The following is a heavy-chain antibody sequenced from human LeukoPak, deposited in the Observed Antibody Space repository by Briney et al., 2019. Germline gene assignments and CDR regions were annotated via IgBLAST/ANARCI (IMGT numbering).Heavy chain of an antibody. Sequence: PGGSLRLSCAASGFTFSSYSMNWVRQAPGKGLEWVSSISSSSSYIYYADSVKGRLTISRDNAKNSLYLQMNSLRAEDTAVYYCARDSPMDTGFDYWGQGTLVTVSS. CDR2: ISSSSSYI. D-gene: IGHD5-18*01. CDR1: GFTFSSYS. J-gene: IGHJ4*02. V-gene: IGHV3-21*01. CDR3: ARDSPMDTGFDY.